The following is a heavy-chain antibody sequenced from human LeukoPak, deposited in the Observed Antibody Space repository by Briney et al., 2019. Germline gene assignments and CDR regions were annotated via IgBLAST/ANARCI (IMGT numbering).Heavy chain of an antibody. V-gene: IGHV3-23*01. CDR3: AGGTPGIAAAVDP. Sequence: RGGSLRLSCAASGFTFSNYAMSWVRQAPGKGRGWVLEVSGSVDRTNYKDSVKGRFTISRDNSKNTLFLQMTSMRVEDTAVYYCAGGTPGIAAAVDPWGQGTLVTVSS. D-gene: IGHD6-13*01. CDR1: GFTFSNYA. J-gene: IGHJ5*02. CDR2: VSGSVDRT.